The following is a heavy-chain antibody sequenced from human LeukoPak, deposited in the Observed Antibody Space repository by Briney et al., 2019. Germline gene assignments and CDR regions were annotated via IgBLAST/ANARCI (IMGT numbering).Heavy chain of an antibody. CDR1: AFTFTDHY. Sequence: ASVTVSCKASAFTFTDHYMPWVRHAPGQGLEWMGWINGKRGDTNYAQNFQDRVTMTRDTSTSTVYMELSRLTVDDTAVYYCARDHDWGADNWGQGTLVTVSS. CDR2: INGKRGDT. V-gene: IGHV1-2*02. CDR3: ARDHDWGADN. D-gene: IGHD7-27*01. J-gene: IGHJ4*02.